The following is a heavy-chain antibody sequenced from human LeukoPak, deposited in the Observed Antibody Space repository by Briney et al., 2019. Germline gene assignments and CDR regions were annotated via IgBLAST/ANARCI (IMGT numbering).Heavy chain of an antibody. V-gene: IGHV4-59*01. CDR3: ARGTRILYSSKFDY. J-gene: IGHJ4*02. Sequence: PSETLSLTCTVSGGSISSYYWSWIRQPPGKGLEWIGYIYYSGSINYNPSLKSRVTISVDTSKNQFSLKLSSVTAADTAVYYCARGTRILYSSKFDYWGQGTLVTVSS. CDR2: IYYSGSI. D-gene: IGHD2-8*01. CDR1: GGSISSYY.